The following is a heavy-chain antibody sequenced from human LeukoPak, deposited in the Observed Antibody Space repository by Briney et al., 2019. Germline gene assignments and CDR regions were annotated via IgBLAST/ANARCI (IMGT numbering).Heavy chain of an antibody. Sequence: SVQVSCQASGGTFSSYAISWVRQAPGQGLEWMGGIIPIFGTANYAQKFQGRVTITADESTSTAYMELSSLRSEDTAVYYCARTHYYDSSGYSFQHWGQGTLVTVSS. CDR2: IIPIFGTA. CDR1: GGTFSSYA. V-gene: IGHV1-69*13. CDR3: ARTHYYDSSGYSFQH. D-gene: IGHD3-22*01. J-gene: IGHJ1*01.